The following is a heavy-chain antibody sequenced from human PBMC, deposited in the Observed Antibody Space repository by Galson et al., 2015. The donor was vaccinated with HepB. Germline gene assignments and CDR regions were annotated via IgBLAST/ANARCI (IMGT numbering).Heavy chain of an antibody. Sequence: PALVKPTQTLTLTCTFSGFSLSTSGVGVGWIRQPPGKALEWLALIYWNDDKRYSPSLKSRLTITKDTSKNQVVLTMTNMDPVDTATYYCAHRRGTMKRRAYNWFDPWAYNWFDPWGQGTPVTVSS. V-gene: IGHV2-5*01. CDR1: GFSLSTSGVG. CDR2: IYWNDDK. CDR3: AHRRGTMKRRAYNWFDPWAYNWFDP. J-gene: IGHJ5*02. D-gene: IGHD1-1*01.